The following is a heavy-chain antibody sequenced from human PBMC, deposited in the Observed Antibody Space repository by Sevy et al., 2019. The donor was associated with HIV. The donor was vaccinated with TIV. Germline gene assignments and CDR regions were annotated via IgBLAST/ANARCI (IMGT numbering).Heavy chain of an antibody. D-gene: IGHD2-15*01. CDR3: ARGGILVEGDDRTTPFDF. Sequence: GGSLRLSCSVSGFTFNTYSFHWVRQAPGMGLEWVSVISSDGVNKYYADSVRGRFTVSRDNSKSTLYLQMNNLRAGDTGVYYCARGGILVEGDDRTTPFDFLGQGTLVTVSS. J-gene: IGHJ4*02. V-gene: IGHV3-30-3*01. CDR1: GFTFNTYS. CDR2: ISSDGVNK.